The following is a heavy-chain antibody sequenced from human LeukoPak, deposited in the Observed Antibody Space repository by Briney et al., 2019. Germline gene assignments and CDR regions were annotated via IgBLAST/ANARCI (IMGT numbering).Heavy chain of an antibody. CDR2: IIPIFGTA. D-gene: IGHD3-10*01. Sequence: SVKVSCKASGGTFSSYAISWVRQAPGQGLEWMGGIIPIFGTANYAQKFQGRVTITTDESTSTAYMELSSLRSEDTAVYYCARDHYYGSGRWDWFDPWGQGTLVTVSS. CDR1: GGTFSSYA. J-gene: IGHJ5*02. CDR3: ARDHYYGSGRWDWFDP. V-gene: IGHV1-69*05.